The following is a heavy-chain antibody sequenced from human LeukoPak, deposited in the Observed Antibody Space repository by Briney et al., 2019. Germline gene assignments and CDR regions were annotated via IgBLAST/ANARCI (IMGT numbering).Heavy chain of an antibody. Sequence: GGSLRLSCAASGFTFSNAWMSWVRQAPGKGLEWVGRIKSKTDGGTTDYAAPAKGRFTISRDDSKNTLYLQMNSLKTEDTAVYYCTTDLMVAPDSDYWGQGTLVTVSS. D-gene: IGHD2-8*02. CDR3: TTDLMVAPDSDY. CDR2: IKSKTDGGTT. CDR1: GFTFSNAW. V-gene: IGHV3-15*01. J-gene: IGHJ4*02.